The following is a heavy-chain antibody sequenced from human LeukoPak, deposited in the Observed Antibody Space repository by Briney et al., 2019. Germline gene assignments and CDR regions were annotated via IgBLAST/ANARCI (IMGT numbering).Heavy chain of an antibody. CDR2: INHSGST. J-gene: IGHJ4*02. CDR1: GGSFSGYY. Sequence: SETLSLTCAVYGGSFSGYYWSWICQPPGKGLEWIGEINHSGSTNYNPSLKSRVTVSVDTSKNQFSLKLSSVTAADTAIYYCAGCAYDSSGYRLDYWGQGTLVTVSS. V-gene: IGHV4-34*01. D-gene: IGHD3-22*01. CDR3: AGCAYDSSGYRLDY.